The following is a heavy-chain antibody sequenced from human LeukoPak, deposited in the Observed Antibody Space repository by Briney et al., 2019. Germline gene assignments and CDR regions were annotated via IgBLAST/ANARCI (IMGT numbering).Heavy chain of an antibody. J-gene: IGHJ4*02. Sequence: PSETLSLTCLVSGGSIRSPSHYWDWIRQSPERGLEWIGTIYFSGSTYYNPSLQSRVTISIDTSNNHFSLTVRSLTAADTAFYFCARRIRDFTTPLDYWGPGNHVTVSS. D-gene: IGHD1-1*01. CDR2: IYFSGST. CDR1: GGSIRSPSHY. V-gene: IGHV4-39*07. CDR3: ARRIRDFTTPLDY.